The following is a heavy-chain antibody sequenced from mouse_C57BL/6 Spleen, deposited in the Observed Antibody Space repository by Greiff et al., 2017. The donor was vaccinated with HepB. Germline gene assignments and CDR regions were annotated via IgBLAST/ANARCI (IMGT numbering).Heavy chain of an antibody. CDR2: IDPSDSYT. V-gene: IGHV1-50*01. CDR1: GYTFTSYW. J-gene: IGHJ2*01. D-gene: IGHD1-1*01. Sequence: QVQLQQPGAELVKPGASVKLSCKASGYTFTSYWMQWVKQRPGQGLEWIGEIDPSDSYTNYNQKFKGKATLTVDTSSSTAYMQLSSLTSEDSAVYYCARGVNYYGSSSDYWGQGTTLTVSS. CDR3: ARGVNYYGSSSDY.